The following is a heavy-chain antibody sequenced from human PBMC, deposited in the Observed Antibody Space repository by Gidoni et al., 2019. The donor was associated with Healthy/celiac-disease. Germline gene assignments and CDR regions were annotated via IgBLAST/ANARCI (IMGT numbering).Heavy chain of an antibody. CDR1: GGSFSGYY. D-gene: IGHD4-17*01. V-gene: IGHV4-34*01. CDR2: INHSGSP. Sequence: QVQLQQWGAGLLKPSETLSLTCAVYGGSFSGYYWSWIRQPPGKGREWIGEINHSGSPNYNPSLKSRVTISVDTSKNQFSLKLSSVTAADTAVYYCARGCKGGRTVTSYWGQGTLVTVSS. J-gene: IGHJ4*02. CDR3: ARGCKGGRTVTSY.